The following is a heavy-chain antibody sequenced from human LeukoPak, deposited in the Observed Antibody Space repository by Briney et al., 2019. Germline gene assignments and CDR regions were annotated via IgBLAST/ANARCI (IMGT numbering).Heavy chain of an antibody. CDR2: INPNSGGT. CDR1: GYTFTAYY. CDR3: ARDFGGSYFPDV. V-gene: IGHV1-2*02. J-gene: IGHJ6*04. Sequence: ASVKVSCTASGYTFTAYYMHWVRQAPGQGLEWMGWINPNSGGTNYAQKLQGRVTMTRDTSISTAYMELSRLRSDDTAVYYCARDFGGSYFPDVWGKGTTVTVSS. D-gene: IGHD1-26*01.